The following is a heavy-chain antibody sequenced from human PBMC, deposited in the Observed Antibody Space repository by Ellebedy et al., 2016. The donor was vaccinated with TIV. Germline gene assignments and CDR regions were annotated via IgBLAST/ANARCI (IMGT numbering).Heavy chain of an antibody. J-gene: IGHJ4*02. V-gene: IGHV3-11*01. D-gene: IGHD6-19*01. Sequence: PGGSLRPSCAASAFPFSDYYMSWTRWAPGQGLEWVSYISESCTTINYADSVKGRFTISRDNAKNSLSLQMNSLRAEDTAVYYCARVKYSRGERYFYDYWGQGTLVTFSS. CDR2: ISESCTTI. CDR1: AFPFSDYY. CDR3: ARVKYSRGERYFYDY.